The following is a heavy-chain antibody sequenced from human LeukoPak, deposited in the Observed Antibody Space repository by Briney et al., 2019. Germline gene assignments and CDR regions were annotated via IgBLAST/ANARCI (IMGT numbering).Heavy chain of an antibody. CDR1: GYTLTELS. J-gene: IGHJ4*02. D-gene: IGHD3-9*01. Sequence: ASVKVSCKVSGYTLTELSMHWVRQAPGKGLEWMGGFDPEGGETIYAQKFQGRVTMTEDTSTDTAYMELSSLRSEDTAVYYCATSINYDILTGYYPFDYWGQGTLVTVSS. CDR3: ATSINYDILTGYYPFDY. CDR2: FDPEGGET. V-gene: IGHV1-24*01.